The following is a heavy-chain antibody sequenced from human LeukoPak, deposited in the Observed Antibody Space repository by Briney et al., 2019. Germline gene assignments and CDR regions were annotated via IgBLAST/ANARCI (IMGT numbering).Heavy chain of an antibody. CDR2: IIPIFGTA. Sequence: GASVKVSCKASGYTFTSYGISWVRQAPGQGLEWMGGIIPIFGTANYAQKFQGRVTITTDESTSTAYMELSSLRSEDTAVYYCARGLDIVVVPAANTAFDIWGQGTMVTVSS. V-gene: IGHV1-69*05. J-gene: IGHJ3*02. D-gene: IGHD2-2*03. CDR1: GYTFTSYG. CDR3: ARGLDIVVVPAANTAFDI.